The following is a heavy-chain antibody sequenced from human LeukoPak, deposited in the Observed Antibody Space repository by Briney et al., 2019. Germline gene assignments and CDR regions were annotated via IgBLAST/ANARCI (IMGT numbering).Heavy chain of an antibody. Sequence: PGGSLRLSCAASGFTFSSYSMNWVRQAPGKGLEWVSYISSSSTIYYADSVKGRFTISRDNAKNSLYLQMNSLRDEDTAVYYCARNYGSGSCDYWGQGTLVTVSS. D-gene: IGHD3-10*01. V-gene: IGHV3-48*02. CDR1: GFTFSSYS. CDR2: ISSSSTI. J-gene: IGHJ4*02. CDR3: ARNYGSGSCDY.